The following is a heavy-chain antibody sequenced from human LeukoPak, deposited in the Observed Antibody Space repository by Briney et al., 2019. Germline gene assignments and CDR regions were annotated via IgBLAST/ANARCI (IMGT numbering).Heavy chain of an antibody. CDR2: IGTAGDT. CDR3: ARGGQQLGEFDC. D-gene: IGHD6-13*01. Sequence: AGGSLRLSCAASGFTFSSYDMHWVRQATGKGLEWVSAIGTAGDTYYPGSVKGRFTISRENAKNSLYLQTNSLRAGDTAVYYCARGGQQLGEFDCWGQGTLVTVSS. J-gene: IGHJ4*02. CDR1: GFTFSSYD. V-gene: IGHV3-13*01.